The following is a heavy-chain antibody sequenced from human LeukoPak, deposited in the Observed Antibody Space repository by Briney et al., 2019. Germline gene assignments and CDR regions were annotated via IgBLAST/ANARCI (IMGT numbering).Heavy chain of an antibody. CDR2: FYHGDSKN. D-gene: IGHD2-21*01. Sequence: RGAPLQFSGQGSGSIFTNYWIGGGRQLPGKVVERIEIFYHGDSKNRDSASFQGQLTISADNSISTVYLQLSSLKASDTAMYYCARHYGGGEYFYCIDVWGQGTTVTVAS. CDR1: GSIFTNYW. J-gene: IGHJ6*02. CDR3: ARHYGGGEYFYCIDV. V-gene: IGHV5-51*01.